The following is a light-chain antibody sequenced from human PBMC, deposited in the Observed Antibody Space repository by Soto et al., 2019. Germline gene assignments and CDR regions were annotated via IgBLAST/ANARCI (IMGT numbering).Light chain of an antibody. V-gene: IGLV2-14*01. CDR3: SSYTTVFTYV. Sequence: QSALTQPASMSGSPGQSITVSCTGTSSDVGLYDYVSWFQQHPGKSPKLLIYEVSHRPSGVSSRFSGSKSGNTASLTISGLQTEDEADYYCSSYTTVFTYVFGTGTKVTVL. J-gene: IGLJ1*01. CDR1: SSDVGLYDY. CDR2: EVS.